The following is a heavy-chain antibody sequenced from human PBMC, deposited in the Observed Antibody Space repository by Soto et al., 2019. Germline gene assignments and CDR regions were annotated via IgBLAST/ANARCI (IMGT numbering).Heavy chain of an antibody. CDR2: VYYSGST. Sequence: SETLSLTCTVSGGSISSSCWSWIRQPPGKGLEWIGYVYYSGSTDYNPSLKSRVSMSVDTSKSQFSLKLNSVTAADTAVYYCATLTGNNWLDPWGQGTLVT. V-gene: IGHV4-59*08. D-gene: IGHD7-27*01. J-gene: IGHJ5*02. CDR3: ATLTGNNWLDP. CDR1: GGSISSSC.